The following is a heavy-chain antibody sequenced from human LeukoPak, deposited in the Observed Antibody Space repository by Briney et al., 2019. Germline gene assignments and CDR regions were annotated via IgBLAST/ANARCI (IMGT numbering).Heavy chain of an antibody. J-gene: IGHJ4*02. V-gene: IGHV3-21*01. Sequence: GGSLRLSCAASGFTFSSYSMNWVRQAPGKGLEWVSSISSSSSYIYYADSVKGRFTIYRDNAKNSLYLQMNSLRAEDTAVYYCACITIFRANVDYWGQGTLVTVSS. CDR2: ISSSSSYI. D-gene: IGHD3-3*01. CDR3: ACITIFRANVDY. CDR1: GFTFSSYS.